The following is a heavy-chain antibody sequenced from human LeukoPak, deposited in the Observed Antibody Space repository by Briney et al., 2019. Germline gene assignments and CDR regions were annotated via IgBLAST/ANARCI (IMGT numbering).Heavy chain of an antibody. CDR3: VKDRTGTYTLDY. CDR2: ISDDGSRQ. CDR1: GFTFSNYA. D-gene: IGHD3-10*01. J-gene: IGHJ4*02. Sequence: GGSLRLSCAASGFTFSNYAMSWVRQAPGKGLEWVAFISDDGSRQHYADSVKGRFTISRDNSKNTLNLQMNSLRAEDTAVYYCVKDRTGTYTLDYWGQGTLVTVSS. V-gene: IGHV3-30-3*01.